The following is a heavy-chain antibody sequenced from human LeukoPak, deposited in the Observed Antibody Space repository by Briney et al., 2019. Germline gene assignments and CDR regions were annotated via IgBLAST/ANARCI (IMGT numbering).Heavy chain of an antibody. CDR1: GGSISSSSYY. V-gene: IGHV4-39*07. J-gene: IGHJ3*02. Sequence: SETLSLTCTVSGGSISSSSYYWGWIRQPPGKGLEWIGSIYYSGSTYYNPSLKSRVTISVDTSKNQFSLKLSSVTAADTAVYYCARDDMQLGHAFDIWGQGTMVTVSS. CDR2: IYYSGST. D-gene: IGHD6-13*01. CDR3: ARDDMQLGHAFDI.